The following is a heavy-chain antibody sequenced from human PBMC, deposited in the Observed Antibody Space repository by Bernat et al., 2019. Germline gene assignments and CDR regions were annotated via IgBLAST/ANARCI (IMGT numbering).Heavy chain of an antibody. Sequence: QVQLVESGGGVVQPGRSLRLSCAASGFTFSSYGMHWVRQAPGKGLEWVAVISYDGSNKYYADSVKGRLTISRDNSKNTLYLQMNSLRAEDTAVYYCAKDAGKPSFEYFQHWGQGTLVTVSS. J-gene: IGHJ1*01. CDR2: ISYDGSNK. CDR3: AKDAGKPSFEYFQH. V-gene: IGHV3-30*18. CDR1: GFTFSSYG.